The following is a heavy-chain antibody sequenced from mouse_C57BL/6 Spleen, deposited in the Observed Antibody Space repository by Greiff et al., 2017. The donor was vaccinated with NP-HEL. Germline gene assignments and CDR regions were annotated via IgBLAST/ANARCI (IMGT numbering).Heavy chain of an antibody. Sequence: EVKLVESGGGLVKPGGSLKLSCAASGFTFSDYGMHWVRQAPEKGLEWVAYISSGSSTIYYADTVKGRFTISRDNAKNNLFLQMTSLRSEDTAMYYCARGYDYDGAWFAYWGQGTLVTVSA. CDR1: GFTFSDYG. CDR2: ISSGSSTI. J-gene: IGHJ3*01. V-gene: IGHV5-17*01. D-gene: IGHD2-4*01. CDR3: ARGYDYDGAWFAY.